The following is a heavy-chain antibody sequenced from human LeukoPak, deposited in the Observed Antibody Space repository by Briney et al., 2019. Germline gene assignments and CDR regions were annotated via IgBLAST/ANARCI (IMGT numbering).Heavy chain of an antibody. V-gene: IGHV4-59*01. J-gene: IGHJ3*02. CDR3: ARGCSSTSCYAYDAFDI. CDR2: IYYSGST. CDR1: GGSISSYY. Sequence: SETLSLTCAVSGGSISSYYWSWIRQPPGKGLEWIGYIYYSGSTNYNPSLKSRVTISVDTSKNQFSLKLSSVTAADTAVYYCARGCSSTSCYAYDAFDIWGQGTMVTVSS. D-gene: IGHD2-2*01.